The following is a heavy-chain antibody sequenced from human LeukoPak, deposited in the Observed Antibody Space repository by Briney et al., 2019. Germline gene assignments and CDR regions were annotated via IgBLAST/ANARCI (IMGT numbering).Heavy chain of an antibody. CDR3: AKGNNWGPFDY. D-gene: IGHD7-27*01. V-gene: IGHV3-23*01. CDR1: GFTFSSFG. J-gene: IGHJ4*02. Sequence: GGSLRLSCEAPGFTFSSFGMSWVRQAPGKGLEWVSAISGSGGSTYYADSVKGRLTISRDNSKNTLYLQMNSLRAEDTAVYYCAKGNNWGPFDYWGQGTLVTVSS. CDR2: ISGSGGST.